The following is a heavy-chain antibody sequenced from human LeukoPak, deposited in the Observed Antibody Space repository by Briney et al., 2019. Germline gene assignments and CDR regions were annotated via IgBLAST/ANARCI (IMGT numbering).Heavy chain of an antibody. CDR1: GYSINSAFY. V-gene: IGHV4-38-2*02. CDR3: VRDGYYGSGSPGWFSP. CDR2: VFHRGTT. Sequence: SETLSLTCTVSGYSINSAFYWGWIRVPPGKGLEWIGSVFHRGTTYYNSSLKSRANISIDTSKNQFSLKLNSLTAEDTAMYYCVRDGYYGSGSPGWFSPWGPGTLVIVSS. J-gene: IGHJ5*02. D-gene: IGHD3-10*01.